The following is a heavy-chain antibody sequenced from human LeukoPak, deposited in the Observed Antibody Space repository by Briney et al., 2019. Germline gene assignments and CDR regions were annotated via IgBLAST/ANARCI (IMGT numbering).Heavy chain of an antibody. D-gene: IGHD3-22*01. V-gene: IGHV4-4*07. CDR3: ARASSGSFYYFDY. J-gene: IGHJ4*02. CDR2: MYSGGSA. CDR1: GDSISGYS. Sequence: PSETLSLTCTVSGDSISGYSWNWIRQPAGKGLEWIGRMYSGGSAKYNPFLMSRVTMSVDTSKKQFSLELTSLTAADTAVYYCARASSGSFYYFDYWGQGTLVTVSS.